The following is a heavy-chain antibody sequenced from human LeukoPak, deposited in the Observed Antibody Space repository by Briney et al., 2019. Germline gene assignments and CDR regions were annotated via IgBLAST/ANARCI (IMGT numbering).Heavy chain of an antibody. CDR2: INPNSGGT. CDR3: AREYDILTGYQY. CDR1: GYTFTGYY. J-gene: IGHJ4*02. D-gene: IGHD3-9*01. V-gene: IGHV1-2*02. Sequence: EASVKVPCKASGYTFTGYYMHWVRQDPGQGLEWMGWINPNSGGTNYAQKFQGRVTMTRDTSISTAYMELSRLRSDDTAVYYCAREYDILTGYQYWGQGTLVTVSS.